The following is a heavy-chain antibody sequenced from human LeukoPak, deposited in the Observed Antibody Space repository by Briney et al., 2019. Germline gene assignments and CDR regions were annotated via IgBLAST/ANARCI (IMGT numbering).Heavy chain of an antibody. Sequence: GRSPRLSCAASGFTFSSYGMHWVRQAPGKGLEWVAVIWYDGNNKYYTDSVKGRFTISRDNSKNTLDLQMNSLRAEDTAVYYCARDFVVERGRYFDYWGQGTLVTVSS. V-gene: IGHV3-33*01. D-gene: IGHD2-15*01. CDR1: GFTFSSYG. J-gene: IGHJ4*02. CDR2: IWYDGNNK. CDR3: ARDFVVERGRYFDY.